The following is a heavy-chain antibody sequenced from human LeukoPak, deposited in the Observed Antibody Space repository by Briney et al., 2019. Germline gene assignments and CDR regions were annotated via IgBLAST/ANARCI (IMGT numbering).Heavy chain of an antibody. V-gene: IGHV1-69*05. Sequence: ASVKVSCKASGGTFSSYAISWVRQAPGQGLEWMGRIITIFGTANYAQKFQGRVTITTDESTSTAYMELSSLRSEDTAVYYCARLRLGYYYMDVWGKGTTVTVSS. J-gene: IGHJ6*03. CDR3: ARLRLGYYYMDV. CDR2: IITIFGTA. D-gene: IGHD3-16*01. CDR1: GGTFSSYA.